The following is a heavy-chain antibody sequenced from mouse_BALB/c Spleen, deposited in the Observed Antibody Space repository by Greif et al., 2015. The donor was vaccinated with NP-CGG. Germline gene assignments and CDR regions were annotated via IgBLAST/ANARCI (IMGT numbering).Heavy chain of an antibody. CDR3: GRPIYYGYVDY. D-gene: IGHD2-2*01. CDR2: INPYNGDT. Sequence: EVKVVESGPELVKPGASVKISCKASGYSFTGYFMNWVKQSHGKSLEWIGRINPYNGDTFYNQKFEGKATLTVDKSSSTAHMELLSLTSEDSAVYYCGRPIYYGYVDYWGQGTTLTVSS. J-gene: IGHJ2*01. CDR1: GYSFTGYF. V-gene: IGHV1-37*01.